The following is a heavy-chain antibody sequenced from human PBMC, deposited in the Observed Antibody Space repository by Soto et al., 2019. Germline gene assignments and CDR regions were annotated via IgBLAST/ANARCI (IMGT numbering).Heavy chain of an antibody. D-gene: IGHD6-6*01. CDR2: IIPIFGTA. Sequence: QVHLVQSGVEVKKPGSSVKVSCKASGGTFSSYAIGWVRQAPGQGLAWMGGIIPIFGTANYAQKLQGRVTTTADKHSSTAYRDLSSLRSEDTAVYYCARPGPRIAARPGPAMVPFHYWGQATLDTVSS. CDR3: ARPGPRIAARPGPAMVPFHY. CDR1: GGTFSSYA. V-gene: IGHV1-69*06. J-gene: IGHJ4*02.